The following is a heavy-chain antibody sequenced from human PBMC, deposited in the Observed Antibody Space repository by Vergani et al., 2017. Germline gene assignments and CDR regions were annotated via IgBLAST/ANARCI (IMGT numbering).Heavy chain of an antibody. CDR3: ARDFIAAAGAGGAFDI. CDR2: ISWNSGSI. V-gene: IGHV3-9*01. J-gene: IGHJ3*02. CDR1: GFTFDDYA. D-gene: IGHD6-13*01. Sequence: EVQLVESGGGLVQPGRSLRLSCAASGFTFDDYAMHWVRQAPGKGLEWVSGISWNSGSIGYADSVKGRFTISRDNAKNSLYLQMNSLRAEDTAVYYCARDFIAAAGAGGAFDIWGQGTMVTVSS.